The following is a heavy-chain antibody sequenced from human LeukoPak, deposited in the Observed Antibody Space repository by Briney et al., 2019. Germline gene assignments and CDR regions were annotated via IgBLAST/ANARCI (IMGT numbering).Heavy chain of an antibody. CDR2: INHSGST. D-gene: IGHD4-23*01. CDR3: ARGRLRWTLSYFDY. V-gene: IGHV4-34*01. CDR1: GGSFSGYY. J-gene: IGHJ4*02. Sequence: SETLSLTCAVYGGSFSGYYWSWIRQPPGKGLEWIGEINHSGSTNYNPSLKSRVTISVDTSKSQFSLKLSSVTAADTAVYYCARGRLRWTLSYFDYWGQGTLVTVSS.